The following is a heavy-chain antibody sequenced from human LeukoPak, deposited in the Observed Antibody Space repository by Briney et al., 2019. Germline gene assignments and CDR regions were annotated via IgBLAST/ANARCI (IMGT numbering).Heavy chain of an antibody. D-gene: IGHD3-22*01. CDR2: ISGSGGGT. Sequence: GGSLRLSCAASGFTFSSYAMSWVRQAPGKGLEWVSAISGSGGGTYYADSVKGRFTISRDNSKNTLYLQMNSLRAEDTAVYYCAKAGGYSPLIYYYYYMDVWGKGTTVTVSS. CDR3: AKAGGYSPLIYYYYYMDV. J-gene: IGHJ6*03. CDR1: GFTFSSYA. V-gene: IGHV3-23*01.